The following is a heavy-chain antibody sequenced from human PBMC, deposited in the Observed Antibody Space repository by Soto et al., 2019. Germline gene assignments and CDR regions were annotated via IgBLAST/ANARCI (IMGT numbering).Heavy chain of an antibody. CDR3: ARTAVASTPYFDY. CDR1: GASIRSNY. D-gene: IGHD2-15*01. Sequence: QVQLQESGPGLVKPSETLSLTCNVSGASIRSNYWSWIRQPAGMGLEWIGRIYSTGATNYNPSLKGRVAMSVDTSSNQFSLPLTSVIAADTAVYYCARTAVASTPYFDYWGQGSLVTVSS. CDR2: IYSTGAT. V-gene: IGHV4-4*07. J-gene: IGHJ4*02.